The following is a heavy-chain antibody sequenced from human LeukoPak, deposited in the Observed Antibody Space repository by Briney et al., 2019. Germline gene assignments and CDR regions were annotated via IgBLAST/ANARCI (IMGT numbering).Heavy chain of an antibody. V-gene: IGHV3-11*01. Sequence: GGSLRLSCVASGFTFSDYYMSWIRQAPGKGLEWISYISSSGTTIYYTDSVKGRLTIFRDNAKNSLYLQKNSLRAEDTAVYYCARARYSSSWYHYWGQGTLVTVSS. CDR3: ARARYSSSWYHY. D-gene: IGHD6-13*01. J-gene: IGHJ4*02. CDR1: GFTFSDYY. CDR2: ISSSGTTI.